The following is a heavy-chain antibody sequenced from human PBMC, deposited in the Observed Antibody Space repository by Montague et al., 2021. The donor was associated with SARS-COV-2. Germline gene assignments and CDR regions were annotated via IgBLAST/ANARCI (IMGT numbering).Heavy chain of an antibody. CDR2: INHSGST. D-gene: IGHD6-19*01. CDR1: GGSFSGYH. J-gene: IGHJ4*01. CDR3: ARGGRQWLVIDPRYYFDY. V-gene: IGHV4-34*01. Sequence: SETLSLTCAVYGGSFSGYHWSWIRQPPGKGLEWIGEINHSGSTNYNPSLKSRVTISVDTSKNQFSLKLSSVTAADTAVYYCARGGRQWLVIDPRYYFDYWGQGTLVNVSS.